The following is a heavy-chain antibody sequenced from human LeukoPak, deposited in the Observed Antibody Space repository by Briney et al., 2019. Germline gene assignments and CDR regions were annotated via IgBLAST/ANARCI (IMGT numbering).Heavy chain of an antibody. J-gene: IGHJ4*02. CDR2: ITSSSSDI. CDR1: GFTFSSHY. CDR3: AKGDSSWYDFFDY. Sequence: GGSLRLSCAASGFTFSSHYMNWVRQAPGKGLEWVSSITSSSSDIFYADSVKGRFTISRDNSKNTLYLQMNSLRAEDTAVYYCAKGDSSWYDFFDYWGQGTLVTVSS. V-gene: IGHV3-21*04. D-gene: IGHD6-13*01.